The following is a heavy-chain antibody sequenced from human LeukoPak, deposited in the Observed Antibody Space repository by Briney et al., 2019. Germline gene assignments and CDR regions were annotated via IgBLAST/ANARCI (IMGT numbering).Heavy chain of an antibody. CDR2: MNPNSGNT. D-gene: IGHD1-14*01. CDR1: GYTFTSYD. V-gene: IGHV1-8*01. CDR3: VGGRGTRGGWFDP. Sequence: ASVKVSCKASGYTFTSYDINWVRQATGQGLEWRGWMNPNSGNTGYAQKFQGRVTMTRNTSISTAYMELSSLRSEDTAVYYCVGGRGTRGGWFDPWGQGTLVTVSS. J-gene: IGHJ5*02.